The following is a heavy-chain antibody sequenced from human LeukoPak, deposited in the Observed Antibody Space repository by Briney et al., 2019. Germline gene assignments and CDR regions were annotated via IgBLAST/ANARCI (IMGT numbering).Heavy chain of an antibody. CDR2: IGGSGNRI. CDR1: GFTFSSYD. D-gene: IGHD2-15*01. CDR3: ASRRALVDALGGMDV. V-gene: IGHV3-23*01. J-gene: IGHJ6*02. Sequence: PGGSLRLSCAASGFTFSSYDMSWVRQAPGKGLEWVSHIGGSGNRIYYADSVKGRFTISRDNSMHTLYLQMISLRAEDTAVYYCASRRALVDALGGMDVWGQGTTVTVSS.